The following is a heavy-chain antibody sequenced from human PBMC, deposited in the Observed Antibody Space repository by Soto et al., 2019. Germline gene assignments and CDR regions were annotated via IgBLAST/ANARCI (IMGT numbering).Heavy chain of an antibody. CDR1: GGSFSGYY. Sequence: SETLSLTCAVYGGSFSGYYWSWIRQPPGKGLEWIGEINHSGSTNYNPSLKSRVTISVDTSKNQFSLKLSSVTAADTAVYYCARKRRRPMRDIVATRYYYYMDVWGKGTTVTVSS. J-gene: IGHJ6*03. V-gene: IGHV4-34*01. CDR3: ARKRRRPMRDIVATRYYYYMDV. CDR2: INHSGST. D-gene: IGHD5-12*01.